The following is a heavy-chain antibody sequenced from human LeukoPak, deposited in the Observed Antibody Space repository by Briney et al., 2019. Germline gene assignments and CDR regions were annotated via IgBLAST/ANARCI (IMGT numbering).Heavy chain of an antibody. J-gene: IGHJ6*03. V-gene: IGHV3-53*01. CDR1: GFTVSNNY. D-gene: IGHD5-24*01. CDR3: ARHRSDGNYYMVV. Sequence: GGSLRLSCAASGFTVSNNYMSWVRQAPGKGLEWVSVIHGGGSTSYADSVKGRFTISRDNSKNTLYLQMNSLRVDDTGVYYCARHRSDGNYYMVVWGKGTTVIVSS. CDR2: IHGGGST.